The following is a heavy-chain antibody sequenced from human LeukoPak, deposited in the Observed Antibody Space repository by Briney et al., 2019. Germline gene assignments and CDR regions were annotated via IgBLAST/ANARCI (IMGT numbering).Heavy chain of an antibody. V-gene: IGHV3-13*01. Sequence: PGGSLRLSCAASGFTFSSYDMHWVRQATGKGLEWVSATGTAGDTYYPGSVKGRFTISRENAKNSLYLQMNSLRAGDTAVYYCARAGETDWYFDLWGRGTLVTVSS. CDR2: TGTAGDT. J-gene: IGHJ2*01. CDR1: GFTFSSYD. D-gene: IGHD7-27*01. CDR3: ARAGETDWYFDL.